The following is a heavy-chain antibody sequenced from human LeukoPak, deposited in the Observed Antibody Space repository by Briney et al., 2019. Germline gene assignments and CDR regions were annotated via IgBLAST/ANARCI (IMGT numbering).Heavy chain of an antibody. Sequence: GGSLRLSCAASGFTFSSYSMNWVRQAPGKGLEWVSSISSSSSYIYYADSVKGRFTISRDNAKNSLYLQMNSLRAEDTAVYYCAREGLYGSGSYKKTHYYMDVWGKGTTVTVSS. CDR3: AREGLYGSGSYKKTHYYMDV. CDR2: ISSSSSYI. J-gene: IGHJ6*03. CDR1: GFTFSSYS. V-gene: IGHV3-21*01. D-gene: IGHD3-10*01.